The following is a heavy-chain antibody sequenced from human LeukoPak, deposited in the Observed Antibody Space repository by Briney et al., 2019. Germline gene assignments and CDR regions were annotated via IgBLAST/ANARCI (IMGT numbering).Heavy chain of an antibody. CDR2: ISSSSSYI. CDR1: GFTFSDYY. CDR3: ARVSYSGSSYFDY. Sequence: GGSLRLSCAASGFTFSDYYMSWIRQAPQEGLEWVSSISSSSSYIYYADSVKGRFTISRDNAKNSLYLQMNSLRAEDTAVYYCARVSYSGSSYFDYWGQGTLVTVSS. D-gene: IGHD1-26*01. V-gene: IGHV3-11*05. J-gene: IGHJ4*02.